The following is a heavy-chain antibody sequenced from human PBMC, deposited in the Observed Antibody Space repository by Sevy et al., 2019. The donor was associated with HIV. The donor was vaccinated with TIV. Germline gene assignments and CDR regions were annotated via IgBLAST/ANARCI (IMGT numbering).Heavy chain of an antibody. CDR2: IGYDGRDK. CDR3: AKERGGSYIPYFYGMDV. J-gene: IGHJ6*02. Sequence: GGSLRLSCIASGFTFRNYGIHWVGQAPGKGRDWGAVIGYDGRDKYYADSVKGRFTISRDNSKNTLFLQMNSLRVEDTAVYYCAKERGGSYIPYFYGMDVWGQGTAVTVSS. CDR1: GFTFRNYG. V-gene: IGHV3-30*18. D-gene: IGHD1-26*01.